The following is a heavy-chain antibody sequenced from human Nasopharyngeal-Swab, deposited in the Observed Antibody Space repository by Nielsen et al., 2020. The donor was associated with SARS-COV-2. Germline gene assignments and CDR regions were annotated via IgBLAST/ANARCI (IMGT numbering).Heavy chain of an antibody. CDR2: IIPIFGTA. D-gene: IGHD1-26*01. Sequence: APRQGFGWMRGIIPIFGTANYAQKFQGRVTITADESTSTAYMELSSLRSEDTAVYYCAEGSSGSYSHGYYYYYGMDVWGQGTTVTVSS. CDR3: AEGSSGSYSHGYYYYYGMDV. V-gene: IGHV1-69*01. J-gene: IGHJ6*02.